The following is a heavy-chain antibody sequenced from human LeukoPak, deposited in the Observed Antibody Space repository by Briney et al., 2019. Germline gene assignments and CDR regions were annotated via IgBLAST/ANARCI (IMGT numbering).Heavy chain of an antibody. D-gene: IGHD1-26*01. Sequence: PGRSLRLSCAASGFTFSSYAMHWVRQAPGKGLEWVAVISYGGSNKYYADSVKGRFTISRDNSKNTLYLQMNSLRAEDTAVYYCARCGGSYLPSHWGQGTLVTVSS. CDR2: ISYGGSNK. CDR3: ARCGGSYLPSH. J-gene: IGHJ4*02. V-gene: IGHV3-30-3*01. CDR1: GFTFSSYA.